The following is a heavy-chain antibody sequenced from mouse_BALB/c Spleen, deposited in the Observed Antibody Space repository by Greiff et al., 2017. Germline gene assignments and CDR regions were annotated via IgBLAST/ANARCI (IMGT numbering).Heavy chain of an antibody. CDR2: IDPANGNT. V-gene: IGHV14-3*02. J-gene: IGHJ3*01. Sequence: EVKLMESGAELVKPGASVKLSCTASGFNIKDTYMHWVKQRPEQGLEWIGRIDPANGNTKYDPKFQGKATITADTSSNTAYLQLSSLTSEDTAVYYCARGGNHAWFAYWGQGTLVTVSA. D-gene: IGHD1-1*02. CDR3: ARGGNHAWFAY. CDR1: GFNIKDTY.